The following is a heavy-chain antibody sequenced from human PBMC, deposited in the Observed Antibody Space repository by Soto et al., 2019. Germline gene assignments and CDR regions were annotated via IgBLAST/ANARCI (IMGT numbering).Heavy chain of an antibody. CDR2: IEPSDSYT. V-gene: IGHV5-10-1*01. CDR1: GYSFTSYG. CDR3: APTMIVVVTGNDAFNI. Sequence: PGESLKLSCKGSGYSFTSYGISWVRQMPGKGLEWMGRIEPSDSYTNYSPSFQGHVTLSADKSISTAYLQWSSLKASDTAMYYCAPTMIVVVTGNDAFNICRRRTRITVSS. D-gene: IGHD3-22*01. J-gene: IGHJ3*02.